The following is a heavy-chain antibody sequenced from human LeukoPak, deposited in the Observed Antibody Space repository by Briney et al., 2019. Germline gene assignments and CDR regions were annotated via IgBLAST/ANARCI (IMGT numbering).Heavy chain of an antibody. CDR3: ARDIYGSGPPVGDAIDY. V-gene: IGHV3-11*04. D-gene: IGHD3-10*01. Sequence: GGSLRLSCAASGFTFSDYYMSWIRRAPGKGLEWVSYISSSGSNIYYADSVKGRFTISRDNAKNSLYLQVNSLRAEDTAVYYCARDIYGSGPPVGDAIDYWGQGTLVTVSS. J-gene: IGHJ4*02. CDR1: GFTFSDYY. CDR2: ISSSGSNI.